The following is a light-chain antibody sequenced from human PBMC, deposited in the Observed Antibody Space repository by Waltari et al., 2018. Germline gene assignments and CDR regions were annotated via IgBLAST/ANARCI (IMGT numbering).Light chain of an antibody. CDR3: QQYYSPWT. CDR2: WAS. CDR1: QSVLYSSNNKNY. Sequence: IVMTQSPDSLSVSLGERATINCNSSQSVLYSSNNKNYLAWYQQKPGQPPKLLIYWASTRESGVPDRFSGSGSGTDFTLTISSLQAEDVAVYYCQQYYSPWTFGQGTKVEIK. V-gene: IGKV4-1*01. J-gene: IGKJ1*01.